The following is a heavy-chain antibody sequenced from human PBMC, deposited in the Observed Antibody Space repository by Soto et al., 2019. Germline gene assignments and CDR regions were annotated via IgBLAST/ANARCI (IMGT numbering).Heavy chain of an antibody. Sequence: GASVKVSCKVSGDTLTELSMHWVRQAPGKGLEWMGGINPEGGETIYAQKFQGRVTMTENTATNTAYMELSSLRSEDTAVYYCERSPACSTCYTDIEYWGQGTLVTVSS. J-gene: IGHJ4*02. CDR1: GDTLTELS. V-gene: IGHV1-24*01. D-gene: IGHD2-2*02. CDR2: INPEGGET. CDR3: ERSPACSTCYTDIEY.